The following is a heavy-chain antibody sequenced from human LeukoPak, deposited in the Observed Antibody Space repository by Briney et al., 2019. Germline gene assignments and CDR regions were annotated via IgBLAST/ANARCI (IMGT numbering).Heavy chain of an antibody. CDR2: ISAYNGNT. CDR1: GYTFSSYG. Sequence: ASVKVSCKASGYTFSSYGISWVRQAPGQGLEWMGWISAYNGNTNYAQKLQGRVTMTTDTSTSTAYMELRSLRSDDTAVYYCAREWDSGSYSFYDYWGQGTLVTVSS. CDR3: AREWDSGSYSFYDY. J-gene: IGHJ4*02. V-gene: IGHV1-18*01. D-gene: IGHD1-26*01.